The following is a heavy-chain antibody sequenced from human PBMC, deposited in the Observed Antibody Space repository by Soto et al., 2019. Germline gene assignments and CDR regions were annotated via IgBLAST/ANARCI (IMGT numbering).Heavy chain of an antibody. Sequence: EVQLVESGGGLVQPGRSLRLSCAASGFTFDDYAMHWVRQAPGKGLEWVSGISWNSGSIGYADSVKGRFTISRDNAKNSLYLQMNSLRTEDTAFYYCAKARIAAAGPPDYWGQGTLVAVSS. CDR2: ISWNSGSI. CDR3: AKARIAAAGPPDY. CDR1: GFTFDDYA. D-gene: IGHD6-13*01. V-gene: IGHV3-9*01. J-gene: IGHJ4*02.